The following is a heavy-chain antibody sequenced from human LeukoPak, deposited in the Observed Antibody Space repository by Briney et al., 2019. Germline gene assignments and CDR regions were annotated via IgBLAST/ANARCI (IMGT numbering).Heavy chain of an antibody. V-gene: IGHV3-20*04. CDR3: ARGGSVGWYVNDF. J-gene: IGHJ4*02. CDR2: IDGDGGDT. D-gene: IGHD6-19*01. Sequence: PGGSLRLSCAAYGFKFDDYGMSWVRQAPGEGLEWISGIDGDGGDTNYADSVKGRFSISRDNAKNSLYLQMNSLRVEDTAFYYCARGGSVGWYVNDFWGQGILVAVSS. CDR1: GFKFDDYG.